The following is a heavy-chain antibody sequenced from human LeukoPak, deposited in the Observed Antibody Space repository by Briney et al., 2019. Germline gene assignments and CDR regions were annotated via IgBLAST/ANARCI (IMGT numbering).Heavy chain of an antibody. Sequence: ASVKVSCKASGYTFTSNGISWVRQAPGQGLEWMGWISAYNGNTNYAQKLQGRVTMTTDTSTSTAYMELRSLRSDDTAVYYCARDWVSYSGSGSGGDWFDPWGQGTLVTVSS. V-gene: IGHV1-18*01. CDR3: ARDWVSYSGSGSGGDWFDP. CDR2: ISAYNGNT. J-gene: IGHJ5*02. CDR1: GYTFTSNG. D-gene: IGHD3-10*01.